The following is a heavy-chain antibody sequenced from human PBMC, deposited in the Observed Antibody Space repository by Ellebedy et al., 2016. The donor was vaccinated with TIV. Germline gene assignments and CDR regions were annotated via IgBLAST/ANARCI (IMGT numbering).Heavy chain of an antibody. CDR1: GFTFSNYW. V-gene: IGHV3-7*01. CDR2: IKQDGSEK. D-gene: IGHD6-6*01. J-gene: IGHJ4*02. Sequence: GGSLRLXCVASGFTFSNYWMHWVRQAPGKGLAWVANIKQDGSEKYYVGSVKGRFTISRDNAKNSLYLQMNSLRAEDTAVYYCVRAIGTSSSYWGQGTLVTVSS. CDR3: VRAIGTSSSY.